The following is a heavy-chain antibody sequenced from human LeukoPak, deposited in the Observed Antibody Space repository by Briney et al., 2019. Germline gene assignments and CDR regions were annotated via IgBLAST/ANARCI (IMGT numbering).Heavy chain of an antibody. CDR3: AKLSMIVFLTVADY. CDR2: ILYDGSNK. Sequence: QAGGSLRLSCAASGFTFSNYAMHWVRQAPGKGLEWVAVILYDGSNKYYADSVKGRFTISRDNSKNTLYLQMNSLRAEDTAVYYCAKLSMIVFLTVADYWGQGTLVTVSS. CDR1: GFTFSNYA. J-gene: IGHJ4*02. V-gene: IGHV3-30-3*01. D-gene: IGHD3-22*01.